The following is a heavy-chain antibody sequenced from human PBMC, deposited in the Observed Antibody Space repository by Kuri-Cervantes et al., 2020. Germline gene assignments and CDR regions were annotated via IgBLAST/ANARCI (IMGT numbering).Heavy chain of an antibody. CDR2: IYSCGST. Sequence: GGSLRLSCAASGFTVSSNYMSWVRQAPGKGLEWVSVIYSCGSTYYADSVKGRFTISRDNAKNTLYLQMNSLRVEDTAVYYCARTSDYWGQGTLVTVSS. CDR3: ARTSDY. V-gene: IGHV3-66*03. J-gene: IGHJ4*02. CDR1: GFTVSSNY.